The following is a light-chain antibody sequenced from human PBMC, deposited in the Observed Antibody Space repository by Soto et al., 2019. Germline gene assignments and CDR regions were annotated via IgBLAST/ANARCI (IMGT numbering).Light chain of an antibody. CDR3: QSYDSSQSGWV. J-gene: IGLJ3*02. CDR1: SSNIGAVYD. CDR2: GNS. V-gene: IGLV1-40*01. Sequence: QSVLTQPPSVSGAPGQRVTISCTGSSSNIGAVYDVHWYQHLPGTAPKLLIYGNSNRPSGVPDRFSGSKSGTSASLAITGLQAEDEADYYCQSYDSSQSGWVFGGGTKLTVL.